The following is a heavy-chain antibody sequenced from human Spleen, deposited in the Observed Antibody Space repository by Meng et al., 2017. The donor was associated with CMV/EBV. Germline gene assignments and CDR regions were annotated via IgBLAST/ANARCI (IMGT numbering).Heavy chain of an antibody. CDR2: IHSGGTT. CDR3: ARAISGSYYYGMDV. V-gene: IGHV3-53*01. Sequence: GESLKISCAASGFTFSNYGMHWVRQAPGKGLEWVSIIHSGGTTYYADSVKGRFTISTDESKNTLYLQMNSLRAEDTAVYYCARAISGSYYYGMDVWGQGTTVTVSS. CDR1: GFTFSNYG. D-gene: IGHD1-26*01. J-gene: IGHJ6*02.